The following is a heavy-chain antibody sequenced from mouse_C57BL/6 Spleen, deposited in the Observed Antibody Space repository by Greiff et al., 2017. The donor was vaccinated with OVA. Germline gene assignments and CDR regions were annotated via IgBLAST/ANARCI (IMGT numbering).Heavy chain of an antibody. J-gene: IGHJ3*01. Sequence: VQLQQPGPELVKPGASVKLSCKASGYTFTSYWMHWVKQRPGQGLEWIGNINPSNGGTNYNEKFKSKATLTVDKSSSTAYMQLSSLTSEDSAVYYCARVYGNMPAWFAYWGQGTLVTVSA. CDR2: INPSNGGT. D-gene: IGHD2-1*01. CDR1: GYTFTSYW. V-gene: IGHV1-53*01. CDR3: ARVYGNMPAWFAY.